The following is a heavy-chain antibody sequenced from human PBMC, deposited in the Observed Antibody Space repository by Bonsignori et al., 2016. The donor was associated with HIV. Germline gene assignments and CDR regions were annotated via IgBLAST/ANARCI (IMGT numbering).Heavy chain of an antibody. V-gene: IGHV3-48*03. CDR3: TRGRTSTAYYDF. CDR2: ISTTGGTT. J-gene: IGHJ4*02. Sequence: WIRQPPGKGLDWISFISTTGGTTLYADSVKGRFVISRDNTKNSAYLQMNSLRVEDTAIYYCTRGRTSTAYYDFWGQGTLVTVSS. D-gene: IGHD1-1*01.